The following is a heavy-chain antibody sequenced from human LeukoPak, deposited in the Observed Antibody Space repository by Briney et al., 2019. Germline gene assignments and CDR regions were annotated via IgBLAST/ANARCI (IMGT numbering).Heavy chain of an antibody. CDR1: GCTLTELS. CDR2: FDPEDGET. CDR3: ATTAAFWSGYTHFDY. D-gene: IGHD3-3*01. Sequence: GASVKVSCKVSGCTLTELSMHWVRQAPGKGLEWVGGFDPEDGETIYAQKFQGRVTMTEDTSTDTAYMELSSLRSEGTAVYYCATTAAFWSGYTHFDYWGQGTLVTVSS. J-gene: IGHJ4*02. V-gene: IGHV1-24*01.